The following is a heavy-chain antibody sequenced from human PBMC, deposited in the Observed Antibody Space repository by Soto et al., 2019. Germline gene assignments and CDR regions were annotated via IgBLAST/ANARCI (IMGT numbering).Heavy chain of an antibody. D-gene: IGHD2-21*01. J-gene: IGHJ4*02. CDR2: IKNKANSYTT. V-gene: IGHV3-72*01. CDR1: GFTFSDHY. Sequence: EVQLLESGGGLVQPGGSLRLSCAASGFTFSDHYMDWVRQAPGKGLEWVGRIKNKANSYTTQYAASVEGRFTISSDDSNNSLFLKMNSLKSDDTAVYYCVSVRIGVPTRYFDYWGQGTLVTVSS. CDR3: VSVRIGVPTRYFDY.